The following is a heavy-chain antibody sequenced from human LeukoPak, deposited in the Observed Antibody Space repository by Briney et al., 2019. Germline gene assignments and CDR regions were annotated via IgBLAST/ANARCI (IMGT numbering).Heavy chain of an antibody. J-gene: IGHJ1*01. V-gene: IGHV4-4*07. D-gene: IGHD3-10*01. CDR3: ARDLHVMVRGVITPGFQH. CDR2: IYTSGST. Sequence: PSETLSLTCTVSAGSISSYYWSWIRQPAGKGLEWIGRIYTSGSTNYNPSLKSRVTMSVDTSKNQFSLKLSSVTAADTAVYYCARDLHVMVRGVITPGFQHWGQGTLVTVSS. CDR1: AGSISSYY.